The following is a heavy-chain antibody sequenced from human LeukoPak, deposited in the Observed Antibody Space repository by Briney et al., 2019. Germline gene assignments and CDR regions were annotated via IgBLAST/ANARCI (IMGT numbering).Heavy chain of an antibody. CDR2: MNPNSGNT. Sequence: ASVQVPCKASGYTFTSYDINWVRQATGQGLEWMGWMNPNSGNTGYAQKFQGRVTMTRNTSISTAYMELSSLRSEDTAVYYCARSPYCSSTSCYNWFDPWGQGTLVTVSS. CDR3: ARSPYCSSTSCYNWFDP. CDR1: GYTFTSYD. J-gene: IGHJ5*02. V-gene: IGHV1-8*01. D-gene: IGHD2-2*01.